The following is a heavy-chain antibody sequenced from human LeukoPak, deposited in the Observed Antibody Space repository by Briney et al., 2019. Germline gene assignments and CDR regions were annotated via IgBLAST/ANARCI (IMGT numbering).Heavy chain of an antibody. CDR2: IYYTGST. J-gene: IGHJ5*02. V-gene: IGHV4-59*01. Sequence: SETLSLTCSVSGGSISSYYWSWIRQPPGKALEWIGYIYYTGSTKYSPSLKSRVTISVDTSKKQFSLNLSSVTAADTAVYYCARGPVRNWFDPWGPGTLVTVSS. CDR3: ARGPVRNWFDP. CDR1: GGSISSYY.